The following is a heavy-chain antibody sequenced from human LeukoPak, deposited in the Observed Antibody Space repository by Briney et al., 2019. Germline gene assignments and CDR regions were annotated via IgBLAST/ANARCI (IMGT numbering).Heavy chain of an antibody. Sequence: GGSLRLSCAASGFTFTSDAMSWVRQAPGKGLEWVSTISGSGDITYYAGSVKGRFTISRDDSKNTLYLQMNSLRAEDTAVYYCAKSYCSGGTCYSLFDYWGQGTLVTVSS. CDR3: AKSYCSGGTCYSLFDY. CDR2: ISGSGDIT. J-gene: IGHJ4*02. D-gene: IGHD2-15*01. CDR1: GFTFTSDA. V-gene: IGHV3-23*01.